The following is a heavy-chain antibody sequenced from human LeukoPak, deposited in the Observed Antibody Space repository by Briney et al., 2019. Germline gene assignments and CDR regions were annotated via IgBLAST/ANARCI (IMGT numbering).Heavy chain of an antibody. CDR3: ARAPGGTMVLDY. D-gene: IGHD3-10*01. CDR2: ISDSGGST. J-gene: IGHJ4*02. CDR1: GFPFSSYA. V-gene: IGHV3-64*04. Sequence: GGSLRLSCSASGFPFSSYAMHWVRQAPGKGLEYVSAISDSGGSTYYADSVKGRFTISRDNSKNTLYLQMNSLRAEDTAVYYCARAPGGTMVLDYWGQGTLVTVSS.